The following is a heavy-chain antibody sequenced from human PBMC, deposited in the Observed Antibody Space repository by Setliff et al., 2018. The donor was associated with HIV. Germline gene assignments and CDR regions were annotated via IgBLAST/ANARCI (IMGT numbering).Heavy chain of an antibody. Sequence: PSETLSLTCTVSGGSISSITHYWGWIRQPPGKGLEWIGSIYYDGRTFYKPSLKSRLTISVDTSKNQFSLSLNSVTAADTAVYFCARGGAVSADFDSWGQGTLVTVSS. CDR2: IYYDGRT. J-gene: IGHJ5*01. CDR3: ARGGAVSADFDS. CDR1: GGSISSITHY. V-gene: IGHV4-39*07. D-gene: IGHD3-16*01.